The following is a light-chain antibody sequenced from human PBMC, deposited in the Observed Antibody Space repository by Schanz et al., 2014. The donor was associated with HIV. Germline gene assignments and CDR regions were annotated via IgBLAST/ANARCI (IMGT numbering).Light chain of an antibody. Sequence: EIVLTQSPATLSLSPGERAVLSCRASQNISSTYLAWYQQTPGQAPRLLIYGASSRATGIPDRFSGSGSGTDFTLTISRLEPEDFAVYYCQQYGSSPPTFGPGTKVDIK. V-gene: IGKV3-20*01. CDR3: QQYGSSPPT. CDR2: GAS. CDR1: QNISSTY. J-gene: IGKJ3*01.